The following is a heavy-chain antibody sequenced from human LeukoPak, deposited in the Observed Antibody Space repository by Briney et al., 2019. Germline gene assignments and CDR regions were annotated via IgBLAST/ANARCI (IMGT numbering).Heavy chain of an antibody. CDR3: ARDLREHGVFDI. CDR1: GFTASSNY. J-gene: IGHJ3*02. D-gene: IGHD1/OR15-1a*01. V-gene: IGHV3-53*01. CDR2: IYSDGST. Sequence: GGSLRLSCAPSGFTASSNYMSWVRQAPGKGLEWVSEIYSDGSTYYAASVKGRFSISRHNSKNTVYLQMNSLRVEDTAVYYCARDLREHGVFDIWGQGTMVTVSS.